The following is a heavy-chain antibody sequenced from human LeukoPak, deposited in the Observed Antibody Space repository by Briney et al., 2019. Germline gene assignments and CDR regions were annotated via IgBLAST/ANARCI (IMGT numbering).Heavy chain of an antibody. D-gene: IGHD3-16*02. Sequence: PSETLSLTCAVYGGSFSGYYWSWIRQPPGKGLEWIGEINHSGSTNYNPSLKSRVTISVDTSKNQFSLKLSSVTAADTAVYYCARGGIGEYDYIWGSYRYIGHHPNYSDYWGQGTLVTVSS. J-gene: IGHJ4*02. V-gene: IGHV4-34*01. CDR2: INHSGST. CDR3: ARGGIGEYDYIWGSYRYIGHHPNYSDY. CDR1: GGSFSGYY.